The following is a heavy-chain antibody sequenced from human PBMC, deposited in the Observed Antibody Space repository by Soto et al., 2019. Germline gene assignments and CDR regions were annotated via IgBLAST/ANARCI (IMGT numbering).Heavy chain of an antibody. D-gene: IGHD3-10*01. Sequence: QVQLVQSGAEVKKPGSSVKVSCKASGGTFSSYAISWVRQAPGQVLEWIGGITPIFGTANYAQKFQGRVTITADKSMSTAYMALRSLRSEETAVYYCARGELSMVRGGSYYYCMDVWCQGTTVTVAS. V-gene: IGHV1-69*06. J-gene: IGHJ6*02. CDR2: ITPIFGTA. CDR3: ARGELSMVRGGSYYYCMDV. CDR1: GGTFSSYA.